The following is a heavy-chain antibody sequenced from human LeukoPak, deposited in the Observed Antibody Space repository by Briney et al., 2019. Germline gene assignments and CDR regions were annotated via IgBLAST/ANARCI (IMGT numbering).Heavy chain of an antibody. CDR3: ARRAFDWLFWYWFDP. D-gene: IGHD3-9*01. V-gene: IGHV4-39*01. Sequence: SETLSLTCTVSGGSISSSSYYWGWTRQPPGKGLEWIGSIYYSGSTYYNPSLKSRVTISVDTSKNQFSLKLSSVTAADTAVYYGARRAFDWLFWYWFDPWGQGTLVTVSS. CDR2: IYYSGST. CDR1: GGSISSSSYY. J-gene: IGHJ5*02.